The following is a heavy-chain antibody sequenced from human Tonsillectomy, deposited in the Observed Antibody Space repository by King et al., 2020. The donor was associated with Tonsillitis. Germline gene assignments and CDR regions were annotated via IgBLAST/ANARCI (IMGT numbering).Heavy chain of an antibody. V-gene: IGHV3-23*04. J-gene: IGHJ2*01. CDR1: GFSFSSHA. Sequence: VQLVESGGGLVQPGGSLRLACEASGFSFSSHAMSWVRQAPGKGLEWVSGIRGDSGTTHYAASVKGRFTISRDNSKNTVYLQIKRLKAEDTAVYYCAKPSPSKPMVDWYFDLWGRGTLVTVSS. CDR2: IRGDSGTT. CDR3: AKPSPSKPMVDWYFDL. D-gene: IGHD4/OR15-4a*01.